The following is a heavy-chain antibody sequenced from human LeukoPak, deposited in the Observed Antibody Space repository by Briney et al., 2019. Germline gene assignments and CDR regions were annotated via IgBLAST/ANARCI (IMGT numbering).Heavy chain of an antibody. Sequence: ASVKVSCKVSGYTLTELSMHWVRQAPGRGLEWMGGFDPEDGETIYAQKFQGRVTMTEDTSTDTAYMELSSLRSEDTAVYYCATDSTHYYDSRGSSFDYWGQGTLVTVSS. CDR2: FDPEDGET. CDR1: GYTLTELS. V-gene: IGHV1-24*01. CDR3: ATDSTHYYDSRGSSFDY. D-gene: IGHD3-22*01. J-gene: IGHJ4*02.